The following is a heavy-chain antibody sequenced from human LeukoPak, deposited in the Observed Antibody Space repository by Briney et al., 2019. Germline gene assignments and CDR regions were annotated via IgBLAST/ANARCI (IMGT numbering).Heavy chain of an antibody. CDR3: AGAPQTGPHYYGMDV. D-gene: IGHD3-9*01. J-gene: IGHJ6*04. V-gene: IGHV1-69*01. CDR2: IIPIFGTI. Sequence: ASVKVSCKASGGTFSSYAISWVRQAPGQGLEWMGGIIPIFGTINYAQKFLGRVTITADESTNTAYMELSSLRSEDTAVYYCAGAPQTGPHYYGMDVRGKGTTVTVSS. CDR1: GGTFSSYA.